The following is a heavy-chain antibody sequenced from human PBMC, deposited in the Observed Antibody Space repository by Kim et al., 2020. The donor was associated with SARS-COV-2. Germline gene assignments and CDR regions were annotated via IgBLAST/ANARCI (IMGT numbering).Heavy chain of an antibody. CDR1: GGSISRYY. J-gene: IGHJ5*02. CDR3: ARAQIWFGQDWFDP. V-gene: IGHV4-4*07. Sequence: SETLSLTCTVSGGSISRYYWSWIRQPAGKGLEWIGRIYTSGSTNYNPSLKSRVTMSVDTSKNQFSLKLSSVTAADTAVYYCARAQIWFGQDWFDPWGQGTLVTVSS. D-gene: IGHD3-10*01. CDR2: IYTSGST.